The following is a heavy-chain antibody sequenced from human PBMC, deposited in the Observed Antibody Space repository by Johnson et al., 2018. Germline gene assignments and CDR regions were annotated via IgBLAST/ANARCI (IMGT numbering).Heavy chain of an antibody. CDR3: ARDGGPYTSGWYRDWFDP. V-gene: IGHV3-21*01. CDR2: ISSESSYI. Sequence: VQLVESGGGLVKPGGSLRLSCVGSGFTFSTYSMNWVRQAPGKGLEWVSSISSESSYIYYADSVKGRFTIPRDNAKNSLYLQMNTLRAEDTAVYYCARDGGPYTSGWYRDWFDPWGQGTLVTVSS. D-gene: IGHD6-19*01. J-gene: IGHJ5*02. CDR1: GFTFSTYS.